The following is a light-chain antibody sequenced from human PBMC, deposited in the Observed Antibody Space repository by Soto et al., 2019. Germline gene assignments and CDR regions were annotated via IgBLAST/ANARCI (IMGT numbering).Light chain of an antibody. V-gene: IGKV3D-15*01. J-gene: IGKJ4*01. CDR2: GAS. CDR3: QQYDDWLRLT. CDR1: QSVDSN. Sequence: EIVMTQSPATLSVSPGDGATLSCRASQSVDSNLAWYQQKPGQTPRLLIYGASTRPTGIPARFSGSGSGTEFTLTIISLQSEDFAVYFCQQYDDWLRLTFGGGTKVDIK.